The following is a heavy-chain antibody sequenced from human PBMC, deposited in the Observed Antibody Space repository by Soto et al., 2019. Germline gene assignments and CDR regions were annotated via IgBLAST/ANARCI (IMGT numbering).Heavy chain of an antibody. J-gene: IGHJ6*02. D-gene: IGHD3-3*01. CDR1: GFTFSSYA. CDR3: SKDQQYDFWSGYYNFAMDV. Sequence: GSLRLSCSASGFTFSSYAMNWVRQAPGKGLEWVSGIGGSGESTYYPDSVKGRFTISRDNSKNTLYLEMNSLRVEDTAVYYCSKDQQYDFWSGYYNFAMDVWGQGTTVTDS. CDR2: IGGSGEST. V-gene: IGHV3-23*01.